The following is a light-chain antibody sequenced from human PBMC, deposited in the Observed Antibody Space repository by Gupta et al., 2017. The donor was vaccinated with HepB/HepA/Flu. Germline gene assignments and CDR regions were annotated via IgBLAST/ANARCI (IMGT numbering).Light chain of an antibody. CDR2: RNN. CDR1: SSNIGSNT. Sequence: QSVLTQPPSASGTPGQRVTISCSGSSSNIGSNTVNWYQQLPGTAPKLLIYRNNQRPSGVTDRVSGSKSGTSDSPAPSGLQSEEEADDDGAAWDDSLKVPVFGGGTKLTVL. J-gene: IGLJ3*02. V-gene: IGLV1-44*01. CDR3: AAWDDSLKVPV.